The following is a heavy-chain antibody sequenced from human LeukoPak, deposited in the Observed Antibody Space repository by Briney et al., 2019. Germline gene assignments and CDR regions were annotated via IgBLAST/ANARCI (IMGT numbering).Heavy chain of an antibody. CDR2: IYYRGST. CDR1: GGSIRSYY. V-gene: IGHV4-59*01. CDR3: ARAIVATTGEFDY. D-gene: IGHD5-12*01. Sequence: SETLSLTCTVSGGSIRSYYWSWIRQPPGKGLEWIGYIYYRGSTNYNPSLKSRVTISVDTSKNQFSLKLSSVTAADTAVYYCARAIVATTGEFDYWGQGTLVTVSS. J-gene: IGHJ4*02.